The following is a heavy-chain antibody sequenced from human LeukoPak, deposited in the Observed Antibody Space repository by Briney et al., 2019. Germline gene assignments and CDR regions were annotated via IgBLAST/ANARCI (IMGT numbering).Heavy chain of an antibody. J-gene: IGHJ4*02. D-gene: IGHD5-18*01. CDR1: GDXITSGNYY. CDR2: IYYSGST. Sequence: SETLSLTCTVSGDXITSGNYYWGWIRQPPGKGLEWIGNIYYSGSTYYNPSLKSRVSMSLDTSKNQFSLKLSSVTAADTAVYYCAATYRTRGYTYGYFDYWGQGTLVTVPS. V-gene: IGHV4-39*01. CDR3: AATYRTRGYTYGYFDY.